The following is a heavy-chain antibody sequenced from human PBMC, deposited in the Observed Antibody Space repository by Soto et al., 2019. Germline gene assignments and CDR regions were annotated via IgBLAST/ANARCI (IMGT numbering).Heavy chain of an antibody. Sequence: GGSLRLSCAASGFTFSSYSMNWVRQAPGKGLEWVSSISSSSSYIYYADSVKGRFTISRDNAKNSLYLQMNSLRAEDTAVYYCARAKKGCTNGVCYTWWFAPWGQGTLVTVSS. J-gene: IGHJ5*02. CDR1: GFTFSSYS. V-gene: IGHV3-21*01. CDR2: ISSSSSYI. CDR3: ARAKKGCTNGVCYTWWFAP. D-gene: IGHD2-8*01.